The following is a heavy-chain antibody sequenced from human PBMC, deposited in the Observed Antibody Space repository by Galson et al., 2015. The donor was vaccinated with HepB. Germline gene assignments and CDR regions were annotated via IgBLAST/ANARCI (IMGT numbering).Heavy chain of an antibody. Sequence: TLSLTCAVSGGSISSGGYSWSWIRQPPGKGLEWIGYIYHSGSTYYNPSLKSRVTISVDRSKNQFSLKLSSVTAADTAVYYCARGGVTMIVGHDAFDIWGQGTMVTVSS. CDR3: ARGGVTMIVGHDAFDI. CDR1: GGSISSGGYS. D-gene: IGHD3-22*01. V-gene: IGHV4-30-2*01. J-gene: IGHJ3*02. CDR2: IYHSGST.